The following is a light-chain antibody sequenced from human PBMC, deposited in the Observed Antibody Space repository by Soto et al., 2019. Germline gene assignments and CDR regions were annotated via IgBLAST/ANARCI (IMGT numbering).Light chain of an antibody. CDR3: SSFTISSTWV. CDR1: NSDVGGLNY. V-gene: IGLV2-14*01. Sequence: QSALTQPASVSGSPGQSITISCTGTNSDVGGLNYVSWYQHHPGNAPKLIIYEVSYRPSGVSDRFSGSKSDNTASLTISGLQTDDEADYYCSSFTISSTWVFSGGTKLTVL. J-gene: IGLJ3*02. CDR2: EVS.